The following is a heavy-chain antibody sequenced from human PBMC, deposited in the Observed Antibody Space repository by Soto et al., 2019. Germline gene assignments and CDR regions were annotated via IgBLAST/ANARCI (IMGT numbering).Heavy chain of an antibody. CDR1: GFTFSNYW. CDR3: ARVLWFGELLSGMDY. Sequence: PGGSLRLSCAASGFTFSNYWMHWVRQVPGKGLVWVSHINSDGSSTSYADSVKGRFTISRDNAKNTLYLQMNSLRAEDTAVYYCARVLWFGELLSGMDYWGPGTLVTVSS. J-gene: IGHJ4*02. D-gene: IGHD3-10*01. V-gene: IGHV3-74*01. CDR2: INSDGSST.